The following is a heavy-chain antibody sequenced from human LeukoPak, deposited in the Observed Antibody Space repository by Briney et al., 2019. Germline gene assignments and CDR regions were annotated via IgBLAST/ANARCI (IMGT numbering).Heavy chain of an antibody. Sequence: PGGSPRLSCAASGFTVSSSYVSWVRQAPGKGLEWVSLIYSGGTTYYADSVKGRFIISRDNSKNTLYLQMNSLRAEDTAVYYCAKMGSYSYERYYFDYWGQGTLVTVSS. V-gene: IGHV3-66*01. J-gene: IGHJ4*02. D-gene: IGHD5-18*01. CDR3: AKMGSYSYERYYFDY. CDR2: IYSGGTT. CDR1: GFTVSSSY.